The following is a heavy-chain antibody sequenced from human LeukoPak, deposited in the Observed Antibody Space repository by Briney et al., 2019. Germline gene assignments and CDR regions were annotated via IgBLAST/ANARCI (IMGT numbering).Heavy chain of an antibody. D-gene: IGHD2-2*01. V-gene: IGHV3-48*04. CDR2: ISSSSSTI. Sequence: PGGSLRLSCAASGFTFSTYGVYWVRQAPGKGLEWVSYISSSSSTIYYADSVKGRFTISRDNAKNSPYLQMNSLRAEDTAVYYCAPYQLLNFDPWGQGTLVTVSS. CDR1: GFTFSTYG. CDR3: APYQLLNFDP. J-gene: IGHJ5*02.